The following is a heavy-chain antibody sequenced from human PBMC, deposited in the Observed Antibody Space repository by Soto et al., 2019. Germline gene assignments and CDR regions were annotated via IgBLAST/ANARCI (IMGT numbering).Heavy chain of an antibody. V-gene: IGHV4-30-2*01. CDR1: GASITYGGYS. CDR3: ARGGGYDPFDY. D-gene: IGHD5-12*01. Sequence: QLQLHQSGSGLVKASQTLSLTCTLSGASITYGGYSWIWLRQPTGRELEWLGYISRLESNFYNPSVQIRLNLSIDRSKNQFSLKLASMTAADTAVYYCARGGGYDPFDYWGQGTLVTVAS. J-gene: IGHJ4*02. CDR2: ISRLESN.